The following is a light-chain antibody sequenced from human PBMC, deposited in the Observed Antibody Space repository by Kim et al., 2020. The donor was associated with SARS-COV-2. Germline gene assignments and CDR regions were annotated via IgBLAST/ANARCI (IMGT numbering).Light chain of an antibody. CDR3: QSYDNSLSGSL. CDR2: GNN. V-gene: IGLV1-40*01. CDR1: SSNIGTGYD. J-gene: IGLJ2*01. Sequence: QRVTTPGAGSSSNIGTGYDVHWYHLLPGTATNLRIYGNNNRPSGVPAQFAGSESGTSATLAITWLQAEDESDYYSQSYDNSLSGSLFGGGTQLTVL.